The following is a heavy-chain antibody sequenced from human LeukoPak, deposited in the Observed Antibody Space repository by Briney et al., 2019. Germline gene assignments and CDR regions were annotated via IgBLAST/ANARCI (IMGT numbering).Heavy chain of an antibody. J-gene: IGHJ4*02. CDR1: GGSISSYY. CDR2: IYYTGST. V-gene: IGHV4-59*01. CDR3: AREESGYDYSPFYY. D-gene: IGHD5-12*01. Sequence: HPSETLSLTCTVSGGSISSYYWSWIRQPPGKGLEWIGYIYYTGSTSYNPTLESRVMMSVDTSQNQFSLKLRSVTAADTAVYYCAREESGYDYSPFYYWGQGILVTVSS.